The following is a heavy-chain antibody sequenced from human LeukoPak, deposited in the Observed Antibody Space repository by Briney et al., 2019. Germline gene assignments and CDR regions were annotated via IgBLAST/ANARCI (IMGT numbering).Heavy chain of an antibody. V-gene: IGHV4-59*11. CDR3: AGWSVGFDY. Sequence: SETLSLTCTVSGGSISSHYWGWIRQPPGKGLEWIGYIYYSGSTNYNPSLKSRVTISVDTSKNQFSLKLSSVTAADTAVYYCAGWSVGFDYWGQGTLVTVSS. D-gene: IGHD6-19*01. CDR1: GGSISSHY. J-gene: IGHJ4*02. CDR2: IYYSGST.